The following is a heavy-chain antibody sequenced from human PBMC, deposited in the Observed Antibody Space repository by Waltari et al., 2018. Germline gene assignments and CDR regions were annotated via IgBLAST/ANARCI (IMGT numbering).Heavy chain of an antibody. CDR2: IYHSGST. Sequence: QVQLQESGPGLVKPSETLSLTCTVSGYSISSGYYWGWIRQPPGKGLEWIGSIYHSGSTDYNPSLKGRVTISVDTSKTQFSLKLSSVTAADTAVYYCASDPDQLGVFDYWGQGTLVTVSS. V-gene: IGHV4-38-2*02. J-gene: IGHJ4*02. CDR1: GYSISSGYY. D-gene: IGHD7-27*01. CDR3: ASDPDQLGVFDY.